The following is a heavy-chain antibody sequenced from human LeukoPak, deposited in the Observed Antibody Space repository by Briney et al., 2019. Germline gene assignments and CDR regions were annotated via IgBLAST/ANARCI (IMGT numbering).Heavy chain of an antibody. Sequence: SETLSLTCAVSGGSFSAYYWSWIRQPPGKGLEWIGEINHSGSTYYNPSLKSRVTISVDTSKNQFSLKLSSVTAADTAVYYCARRRKYSSGWYNAVDFDYWGQGTLVTVSS. CDR1: GGSFSAYY. J-gene: IGHJ4*02. V-gene: IGHV4-34*01. CDR2: INHSGST. CDR3: ARRRKYSSGWYNAVDFDY. D-gene: IGHD6-19*01.